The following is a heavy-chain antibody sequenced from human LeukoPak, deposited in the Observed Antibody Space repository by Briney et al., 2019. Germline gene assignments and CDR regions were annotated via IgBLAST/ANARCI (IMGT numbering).Heavy chain of an antibody. CDR1: EYTFTGYY. CDR2: INPTSGAT. CDR3: ARNGEYFYDRRDFDY. J-gene: IGHJ4*02. V-gene: IGHV1-2*02. Sequence: ASVKVSCKASEYTFTGYYMHWVRQAPGQGLGWMAWINPTSGATNYAQKFQGRVTMTRDTSISTVYMELSRLRSDDTAVYYCARNGEYFYDRRDFDYWGQGTLVTVSS. D-gene: IGHD3-22*01.